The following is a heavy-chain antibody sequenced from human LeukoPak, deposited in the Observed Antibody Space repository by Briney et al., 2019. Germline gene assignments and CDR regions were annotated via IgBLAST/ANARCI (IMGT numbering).Heavy chain of an antibody. J-gene: IGHJ4*02. CDR2: IYSDGAT. D-gene: IGHD3-22*01. Sequence: GGSLRLSCAASGFSVINTYMSWVRQAPGKGLEWVSVIYSDGATYYADCVKGRFAISRDNSKNTLYLQMNSLRAEDTAVYYCARDSGGDSSGYPELWGQGTLVTVSS. CDR1: GFSVINTY. CDR3: ARDSGGDSSGYPEL. V-gene: IGHV3-66*01.